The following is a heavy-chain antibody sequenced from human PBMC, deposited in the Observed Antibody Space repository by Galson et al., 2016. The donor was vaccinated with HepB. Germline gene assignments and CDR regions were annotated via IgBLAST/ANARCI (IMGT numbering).Heavy chain of an antibody. J-gene: IGHJ4*02. CDR1: GFTFSSYA. CDR2: SGSGGPT. V-gene: IGHV3-23*01. Sequence: SLRLSCAASGFTFSSYAMSWVRQAPGKGLEWVSSSGSGGPTYYADSVKGRFTISRDNSKNTLFLQMHSLRADGTAVYYCAKSVLEYDSLTGYYRRGADYWGQGTLVTVSS. D-gene: IGHD3-9*01. CDR3: AKSVLEYDSLTGYYRRGADY.